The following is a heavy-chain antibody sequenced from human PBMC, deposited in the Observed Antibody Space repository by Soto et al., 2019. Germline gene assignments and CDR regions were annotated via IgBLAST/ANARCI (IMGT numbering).Heavy chain of an antibody. CDR3: ARPAVPYYYMDV. D-gene: IGHD2-2*01. J-gene: IGHJ6*03. V-gene: IGHV4-59*08. CDR1: GGSISSYC. CDR2: IYYSGST. Sequence: SETLSLTCTVSGGSISSYCWSWIRQPPGKGLEWIGYIYYSGSTNYNPSLKSRVTISVDTSKNQFSLKLSSVTAADTAVYYCARPAVPYYYMDVWGKGTTVTVSS.